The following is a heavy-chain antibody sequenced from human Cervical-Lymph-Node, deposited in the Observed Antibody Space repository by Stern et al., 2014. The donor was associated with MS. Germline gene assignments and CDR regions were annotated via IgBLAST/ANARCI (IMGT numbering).Heavy chain of an antibody. CDR1: GGSIRTFS. CDR3: ARHSVGVKDFDS. D-gene: IGHD4-23*01. Sequence: VQLQESGPGLVKPSETLSLTCTVSGGSIRTFSWSWIRQPPGRGLEWIGCVSFMWTPTPIPPLTLRVPMSLDPSKSQLSLRLHSLTAAATAVYYCARHSVGVKDFDSWGQGTLVTVSS. V-gene: IGHV4-59*01. CDR2: VSFMWTP. J-gene: IGHJ4*02.